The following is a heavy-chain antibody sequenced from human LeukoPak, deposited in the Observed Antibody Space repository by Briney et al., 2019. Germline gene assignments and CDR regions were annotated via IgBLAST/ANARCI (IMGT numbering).Heavy chain of an antibody. J-gene: IGHJ5*02. D-gene: IGHD2-15*01. Sequence: PGGSLRLSCSASGFTFSTYAMHWVRQAPGKGLEYVSAISSNGGGTYYADSVKGRFTISRDNSKNTLYLQMNSLRAEDTAVYYCAKDSVVAATRWFDPWGQGTLVSVSS. CDR2: ISSNGGGT. V-gene: IGHV3-64*04. CDR1: GFTFSTYA. CDR3: AKDSVVAATRWFDP.